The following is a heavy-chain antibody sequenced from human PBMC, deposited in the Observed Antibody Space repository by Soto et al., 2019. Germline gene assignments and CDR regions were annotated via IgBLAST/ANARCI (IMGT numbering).Heavy chain of an antibody. J-gene: IGHJ6*02. V-gene: IGHV3-30*18. Sequence: GGSLRLSCAASGFTFSSYGMHWVRQAPGKGLEWVAVISYDGSNKYYADSVKGRFTISRDNSKNTLYLQMNSLRAEDTAVYYGAKDPRDVDTVMPAPYYYYYGRDVWGQGTTVTVSS. CDR3: AKDPRDVDTVMPAPYYYYYGRDV. CDR1: GFTFSSYG. CDR2: ISYDGSNK. D-gene: IGHD5-18*01.